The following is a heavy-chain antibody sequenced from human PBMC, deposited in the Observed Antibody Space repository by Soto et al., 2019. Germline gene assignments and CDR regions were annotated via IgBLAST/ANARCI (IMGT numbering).Heavy chain of an antibody. V-gene: IGHV4-34*01. Sequence: QVQLQQWGAGLLKPSETLSLTCAVYGGSFSGYQLSWIRQTPGKGLEWIGEINDSGNINFNPSLKSRVTILLATPKTLIYLKLSSVTAADSAVYYCARGLILWFGDLSRRGGYYYYMDVWGKGTTVTVSS. J-gene: IGHJ6*03. CDR2: INDSGNI. CDR1: GGSFSGYQ. D-gene: IGHD3-10*01. CDR3: ARGLILWFGDLSRRGGYYYYMDV.